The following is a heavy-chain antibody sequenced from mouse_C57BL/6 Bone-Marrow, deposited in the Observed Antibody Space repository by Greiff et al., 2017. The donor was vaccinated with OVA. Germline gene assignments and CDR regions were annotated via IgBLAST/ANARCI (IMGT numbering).Heavy chain of an antibody. CDR3: ARNYYGSSLWYFDV. D-gene: IGHD1-1*01. J-gene: IGHJ1*03. CDR2: IHPNSGST. Sequence: QVQLQQPGAELVKPGASVKLSCKASGYTFTSYWMHWVKQRPGQGLEWIGMIHPNSGSTNYNEKFKSKATLTVDKSSSTAYMQLSSLTSEDSAVYDCARNYYGSSLWYFDVWGTGTTVTVSS. CDR1: GYTFTSYW. V-gene: IGHV1-64*01.